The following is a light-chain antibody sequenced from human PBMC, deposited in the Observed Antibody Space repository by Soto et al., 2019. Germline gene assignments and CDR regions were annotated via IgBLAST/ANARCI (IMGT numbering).Light chain of an antibody. V-gene: IGKV3-15*01. CDR1: QSISNN. Sequence: EIVMTQSPATLSVSPGERATLSCRASQSISNNLAWYQQRPGQAPSLLIYGASTRATGIPARFSGSGSGTEFTLTISSLQSEDFAVYYCQQYKNCHPRTFGQGTKLEIK. CDR2: GAS. CDR3: QQYKNCHPRT. J-gene: IGKJ2*01.